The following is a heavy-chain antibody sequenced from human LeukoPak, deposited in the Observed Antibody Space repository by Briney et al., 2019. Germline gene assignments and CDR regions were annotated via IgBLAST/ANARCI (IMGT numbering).Heavy chain of an antibody. Sequence: GRSLRLSCAASGFTFSSYAMSWVRQAPGKGLEWVSAISGSGGSTYYADSVKGRFTISRDNSKNTLYLQMNSLRAEDTAVYYCAKMGDIVVVPAAFPFDPWGQGTLVTVSS. CDR3: AKMGDIVVVPAAFPFDP. D-gene: IGHD2-2*01. V-gene: IGHV3-23*01. CDR2: ISGSGGST. CDR1: GFTFSSYA. J-gene: IGHJ5*02.